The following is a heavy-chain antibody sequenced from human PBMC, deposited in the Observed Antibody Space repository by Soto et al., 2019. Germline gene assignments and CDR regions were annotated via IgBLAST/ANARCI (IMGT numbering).Heavy chain of an antibody. V-gene: IGHV1-18*01. D-gene: IGHD5-12*01. CDR1: GYTFFTYD. Sequence: QVHLVQSGVEVKTPGASVKVSCQASGYTFFTYDISWVRQAPGQGLAWMGWISTYSGDTKYAQKFQGRVTMTTDTSTTTAYLELRSLRSDDTAVYYCAIHHGPTTSETWFDPWGQGTLVTVSS. CDR3: AIHHGPTTSETWFDP. CDR2: ISTYSGDT. J-gene: IGHJ5*02.